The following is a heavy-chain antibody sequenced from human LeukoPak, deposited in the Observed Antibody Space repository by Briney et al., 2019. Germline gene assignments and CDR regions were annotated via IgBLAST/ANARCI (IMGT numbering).Heavy chain of an antibody. J-gene: IGHJ4*02. D-gene: IGHD3-10*01. Sequence: GESLKISCKGSGYSFTSYWIGWVRQMHGKALEWMGIIHPDDSDTRYSPSFQGQVTISADKSISTAYLQWSSLKASDTAMCYCARRYYYRSGTSCYFDYWGQGTLVTVSS. CDR2: IHPDDSDT. V-gene: IGHV5-51*01. CDR1: GYSFTSYW. CDR3: ARRYYYRSGTSCYFDY.